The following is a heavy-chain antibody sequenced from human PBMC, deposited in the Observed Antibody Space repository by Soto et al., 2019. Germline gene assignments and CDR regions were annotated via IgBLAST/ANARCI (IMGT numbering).Heavy chain of an antibody. J-gene: IGHJ4*01. CDR3: AGGHYFGSGSTD. D-gene: IGHD3-10*01. Sequence: PSETPSLTGAASGDSIGSGVFSWTWIRQQPGKGREGIGYIYHSGTTYFNPSLKSRVSISLDKTRNQFSLRLSSMPAADTAVDYCAGGHYFGSGSTDWGHGTLVTVSS. CDR1: GDSIGSGVFS. CDR2: IYHSGTT. V-gene: IGHV4-30-2*01.